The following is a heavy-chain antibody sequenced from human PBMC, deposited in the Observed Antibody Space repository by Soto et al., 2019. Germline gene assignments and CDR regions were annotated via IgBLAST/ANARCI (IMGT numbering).Heavy chain of an antibody. CDR2: IYYSGST. CDR3: ARPLYCSGGSCYLFDP. V-gene: IGHV4-39*01. CDR1: GGSISSSSYY. Sequence: QLQLQESGPGLVKPSETLSLTCTVSGGSISSSSYYWGWIRQPPGKGLEWIGSIYYSGSTYYNPSLKSRVTISVDTSKNQFSLKLSSVTAADTAVYYCARPLYCSGGSCYLFDPWGQGTLVTVSS. D-gene: IGHD2-15*01. J-gene: IGHJ5*02.